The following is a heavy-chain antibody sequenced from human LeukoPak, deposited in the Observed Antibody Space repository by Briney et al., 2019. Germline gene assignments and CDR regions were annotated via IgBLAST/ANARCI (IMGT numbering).Heavy chain of an antibody. Sequence: GGSLRLSCVGSGFTFNTYAMSWVRQAPGKGLEWVSAISGSGGSTYYADSVKGRFTISRDNSKNTLYLQMNSLRAEDTAVYYCAKSPYSRWFDPWGQGTLVTVSS. V-gene: IGHV3-23*01. CDR2: ISGSGGST. CDR1: GFTFNTYA. J-gene: IGHJ5*02. CDR3: AKSPYSRWFDP. D-gene: IGHD6-13*01.